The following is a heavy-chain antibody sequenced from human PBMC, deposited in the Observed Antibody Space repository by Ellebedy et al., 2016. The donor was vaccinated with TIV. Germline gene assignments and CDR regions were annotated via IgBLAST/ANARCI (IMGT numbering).Heavy chain of an antibody. CDR1: GYTFTGSY. D-gene: IGHD2-2*01. CDR2: INPNGGGT. V-gene: IGHV1-2*02. CDR3: ARDDCSGTSCPFFHY. J-gene: IGHJ4*02. Sequence: ASVKVSCXASGYTFTGSYMHWVRQAPGQGLEWMGWINPNGGGTNYAQSFQGRVTMTRGTSISTAYMELSRLRSDDTAVYYCARDDCSGTSCPFFHYWGQGTLVTVSS.